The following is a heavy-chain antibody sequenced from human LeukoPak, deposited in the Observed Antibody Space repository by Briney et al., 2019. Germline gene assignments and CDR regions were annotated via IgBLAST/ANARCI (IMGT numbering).Heavy chain of an antibody. V-gene: IGHV6-1*01. CDR2: TYYRSKWYS. D-gene: IGHD3-10*01. CDR3: ARMVGLVSDY. Sequence: SQTLSLTCAISGDSVSSSSAAWNWIRQSPSRGLEWLGRTYYRSKWYSYYAASVKSRITINPDTSKNQFSLQLKSVTPEDTAVYYCARMVGLVSDYWGQGTLVTVSS. J-gene: IGHJ4*02. CDR1: GDSVSSSSAA.